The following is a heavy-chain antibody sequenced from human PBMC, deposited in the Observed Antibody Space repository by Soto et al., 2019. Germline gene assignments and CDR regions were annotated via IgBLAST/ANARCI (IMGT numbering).Heavy chain of an antibody. CDR2: MNPNSGNT. CDR1: GYTFTSYD. J-gene: IGHJ4*02. Sequence: ASVKVSCKASGYTFTSYDINWVRQATGQGLEWMGWMNPNSGNTGYAQKFQGRVTMTRNTSISTAYMELSSLRSEDTAVYYCARCRWDCWFGEPAPFDYWGQGTLVTVSS. V-gene: IGHV1-8*01. D-gene: IGHD3-10*01. CDR3: ARCRWDCWFGEPAPFDY.